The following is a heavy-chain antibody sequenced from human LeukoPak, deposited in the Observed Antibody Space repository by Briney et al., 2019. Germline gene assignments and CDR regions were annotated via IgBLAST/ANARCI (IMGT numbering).Heavy chain of an antibody. J-gene: IGHJ4*02. D-gene: IGHD1-26*01. CDR2: IYHSGST. CDR3: ARHKIGSYYSLDY. Sequence: SETLSLTCAVSGGSISSGGYSWSWIRQPPGKGLEWIGYIYHSGSTYYNPSLKSRVTISVDTSKNHFSLKLSSVTAADTAVYYCARHKIGSYYSLDYWGQGTLVTVSS. V-gene: IGHV4-30-2*01. CDR1: GGSISSGGYS.